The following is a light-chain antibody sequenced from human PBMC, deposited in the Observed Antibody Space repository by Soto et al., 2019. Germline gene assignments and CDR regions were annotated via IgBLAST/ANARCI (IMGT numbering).Light chain of an antibody. CDR3: QQYGSSSWT. Sequence: IVLTPSPGTLSMSPGERATLSCRASQSVSSSYLAWYQQKPGQAPRLLIYGASSRATGIPDRFSGSGSGTDFTLTISIQEPEDFAVYYCQQYGSSSWTFGQGTKVDIK. CDR2: GAS. CDR1: QSVSSSY. J-gene: IGKJ1*01. V-gene: IGKV3-20*01.